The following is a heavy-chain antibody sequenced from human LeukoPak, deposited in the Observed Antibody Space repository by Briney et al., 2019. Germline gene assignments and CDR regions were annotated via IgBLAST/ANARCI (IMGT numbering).Heavy chain of an antibody. D-gene: IGHD3-3*01. CDR3: ARESPLLWSGYYPYYYMDV. CDR2: IKQEGSEK. CDR1: GFTFSSYW. Sequence: GGSLRLSCAASGFTFSSYWMSWVRQAPGKGLEWVANIKQEGSEKYYVDSVKGRFTISRDNAKNSLYLQMNSLRAEDTAVYYCARESPLLWSGYYPYYYMDVWGKGTTVTVSS. V-gene: IGHV3-7*01. J-gene: IGHJ6*03.